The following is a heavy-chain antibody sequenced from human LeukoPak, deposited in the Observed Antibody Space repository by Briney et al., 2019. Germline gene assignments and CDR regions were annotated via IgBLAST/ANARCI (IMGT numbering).Heavy chain of an antibody. CDR2: IYYSGST. CDR1: GGSISSGDYD. Sequence: SQTLSLTCTVSGGSISSGDYDWSSIRQPPGKGLDWIGYIYYSGSTYYNPSLKSRVTISVDTSKNQFSLKLSSVTAADTAVYYCASLGYCSSTSCFRTPGDYWGQGTLVTVSS. CDR3: ASLGYCSSTSCFRTPGDY. V-gene: IGHV4-30-4*08. D-gene: IGHD2-2*01. J-gene: IGHJ4*02.